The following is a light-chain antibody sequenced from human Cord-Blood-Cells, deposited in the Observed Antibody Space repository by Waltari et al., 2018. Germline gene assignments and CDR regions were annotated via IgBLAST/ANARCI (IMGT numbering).Light chain of an antibody. Sequence: EIVLTQSPATLSLSPGERATLSCRASQGVSSYLAWFQQKPGQAPRLLIHYASNRATGIPARISSSGSGTDFTLTISSREPEDFAVYYCQQRSNWPPYTFGQGTKLEIK. CDR2: YAS. J-gene: IGKJ2*01. CDR1: QGVSSY. CDR3: QQRSNWPPYT. V-gene: IGKV3-11*01.